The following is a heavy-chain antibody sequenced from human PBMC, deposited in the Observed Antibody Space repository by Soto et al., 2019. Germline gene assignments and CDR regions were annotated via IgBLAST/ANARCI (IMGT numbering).Heavy chain of an antibody. J-gene: IGHJ4*02. D-gene: IGHD3-10*01. V-gene: IGHV3-66*01. CDR1: GFTVSSNY. CDR3: ARVIGGMVRGVRHYFDY. Sequence: EVQLVESGGGLVQPGGSLRLSCAASGFTVSSNYMSWVRQAPGKGLEWVSVIYSGGSTYYADSVKGRFTISRDNSKNTLYRQMNSLRAEDTAVYYCARVIGGMVRGVRHYFDYWGQGTLVTVSS. CDR2: IYSGGST.